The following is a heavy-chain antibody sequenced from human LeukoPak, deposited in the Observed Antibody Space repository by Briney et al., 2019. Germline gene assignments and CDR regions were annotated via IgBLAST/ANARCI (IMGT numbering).Heavy chain of an antibody. V-gene: IGHV4-4*07. Sequence: PSETLSLTCTVSGGTISSYYWSWIRQPAGKGLEWIGRIYTSGSTNYSPSLKSRVTISVDTSKNQFSLKLSSVTAADTAVYYCARDRIEYYYYYGMDVWGQGTTVTVSS. J-gene: IGHJ6*02. CDR1: GGTISSYY. D-gene: IGHD3-16*02. CDR2: IYTSGST. CDR3: ARDRIEYYYYYGMDV.